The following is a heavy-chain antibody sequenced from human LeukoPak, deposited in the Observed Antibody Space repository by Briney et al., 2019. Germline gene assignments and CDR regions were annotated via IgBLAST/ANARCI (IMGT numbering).Heavy chain of an antibody. J-gene: IGHJ6*03. CDR1: DDSITIYY. Sequence: PSETLSLTCTVSDDSITIYYWSWIRQPPGKGLEWIGEINHSGSTNYNPSPKSRVTISVDTSKNQFSLKLSSVTAADTAVYYCARLTKNDSGSFRFGKKKRGYMDVWGKGTTVTISS. D-gene: IGHD3-10*01. CDR2: INHSGST. CDR3: ARLTKNDSGSFRFGKKKRGYMDV. V-gene: IGHV4-34*01.